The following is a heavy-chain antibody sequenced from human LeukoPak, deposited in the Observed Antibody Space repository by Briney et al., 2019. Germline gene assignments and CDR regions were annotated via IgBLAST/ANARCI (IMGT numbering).Heavy chain of an antibody. D-gene: IGHD3-3*01. CDR3: ARHGHDFWSGQNWFDP. CDR1: GYTFSSYR. V-gene: IGHV1-18*01. Sequence: GASVKVSCKASGYTFSSYRISWVRQAPGQGLEWMGWISAYNGNTNYAQKFQGRVTMTTDTSTSTTYMEVRSLRSGDTAVYYCARHGHDFWSGQNWFDPWGQGTLATVSS. J-gene: IGHJ5*02. CDR2: ISAYNGNT.